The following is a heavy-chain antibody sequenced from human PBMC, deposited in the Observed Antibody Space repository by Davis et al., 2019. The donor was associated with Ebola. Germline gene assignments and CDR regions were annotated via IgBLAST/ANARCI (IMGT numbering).Heavy chain of an antibody. J-gene: IGHJ3*02. CDR3: ATNKAEQWLVPRAFDI. V-gene: IGHV4-34*01. CDR2: INHSGST. D-gene: IGHD6-19*01. Sequence: PSETLSLTCAVYGGSFSGYYWSWIRQPPGKGLEWIGEINHSGSTNYNPSLKSRVTISVDTSKNQFSLKLSSVTAADTAVYYCATNKAEQWLVPRAFDIWGQGTMVTVSS. CDR1: GGSFSGYY.